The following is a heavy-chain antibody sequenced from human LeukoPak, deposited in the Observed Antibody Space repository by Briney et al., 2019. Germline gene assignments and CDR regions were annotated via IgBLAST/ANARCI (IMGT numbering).Heavy chain of an antibody. D-gene: IGHD4-11*01. Sequence: GGSLRLSCAASGFTFSSYAMSWVRQAPGKGLEWVSAISGSGGSTYYADSVKGRFNISRGNSKNTLYLQMNSLRAEDTAVYYCARPSRIGYSNGLVLQHWGQGTLVTVSS. CDR3: ARPSRIGYSNGLVLQH. CDR2: ISGSGGST. J-gene: IGHJ1*01. V-gene: IGHV3-23*01. CDR1: GFTFSSYA.